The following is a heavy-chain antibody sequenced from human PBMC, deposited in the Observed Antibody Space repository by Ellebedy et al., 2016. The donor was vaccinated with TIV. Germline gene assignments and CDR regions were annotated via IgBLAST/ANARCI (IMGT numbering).Heavy chain of an antibody. V-gene: IGHV3-21*05. Sequence: GESLKISCAASGFTFSSYSMNWVRQAPGKGLEWVSYISSSSSYIYYADSVKGRFTISRDNAKNSLYLQMNSLRAEDTAVYYCARDSPVVAAAFDYWGQGTLVTVSS. J-gene: IGHJ4*02. CDR3: ARDSPVVAAAFDY. CDR1: GFTFSSYS. CDR2: ISSSSSYI. D-gene: IGHD2-15*01.